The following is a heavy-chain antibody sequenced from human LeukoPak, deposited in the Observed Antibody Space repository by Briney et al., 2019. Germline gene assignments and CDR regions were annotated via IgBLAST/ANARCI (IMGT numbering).Heavy chain of an antibody. CDR3: ARESCGGDCYALGIYYGMDV. CDR2: ISSSGDTI. CDR1: GFTFTNYY. Sequence: GGSLRLSCAASGFTFTNYYMNWIRQAPGKGLEWVSYISSSGDTIYYADSVKGRFTISRDNAKNSLYLQMNSLRAEDTAVYYCARESCGGDCYALGIYYGMDVWGQGTTVTVSS. D-gene: IGHD2-21*02. V-gene: IGHV3-11*01. J-gene: IGHJ6*02.